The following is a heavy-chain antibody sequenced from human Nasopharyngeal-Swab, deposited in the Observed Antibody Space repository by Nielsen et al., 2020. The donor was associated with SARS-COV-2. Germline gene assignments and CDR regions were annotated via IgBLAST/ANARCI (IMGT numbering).Heavy chain of an antibody. V-gene: IGHV2-5*02. J-gene: IGHJ4*02. CDR2: IYWGDFK. CDR3: GHRRSTLLGDAIDFDV. Sequence: SGPTLVKPTQTLTLTCSFSGFSLTTSGVAVGWIRQPPGKALEWLAIIYWGDFKRYRPSLRNRLTITGDTSKNQVVLTLTNLDPADTATYYCGHRRSTLLGDAIDFDVWGQGTRVTVSS. CDR1: GFSLTTSGVA. D-gene: IGHD2-8*01.